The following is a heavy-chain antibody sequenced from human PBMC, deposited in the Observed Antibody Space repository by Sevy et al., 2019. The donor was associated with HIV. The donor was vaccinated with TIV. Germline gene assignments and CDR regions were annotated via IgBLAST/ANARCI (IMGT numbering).Heavy chain of an antibody. CDR2: ISDSGGRT. CDR3: AKERSESYSGH. CDR1: GFTFSSYA. D-gene: IGHD1-26*01. J-gene: IGHJ4*02. Sequence: GGSPRLSCAASGFTFSSYAMSWVRQAPGKGLEWVSAISDSGGRTYYADSVKGRFTISRDNYKNTLYLQMNTLRVEDTAVYYCAKERSESYSGHWGQGTLVTVSS. V-gene: IGHV3-23*01.